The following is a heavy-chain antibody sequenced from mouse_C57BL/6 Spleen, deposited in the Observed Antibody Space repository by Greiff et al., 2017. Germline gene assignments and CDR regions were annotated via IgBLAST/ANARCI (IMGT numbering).Heavy chain of an antibody. CDR2: INPSSGYT. V-gene: IGHV1-7*01. Sequence: QVQLQQSGAELAKPGASVKLSCKASGYTFTSYWMHWVKQRPGQGLEWIGYINPSSGYTKYNQKFKDKATLTADKSSSTAYMQLSSLTYEDSAVYYCARPLYYVSSYVYYYAMDYWGQGTSVTVSS. D-gene: IGHD1-1*01. J-gene: IGHJ4*01. CDR3: ARPLYYVSSYVYYYAMDY. CDR1: GYTFTSYW.